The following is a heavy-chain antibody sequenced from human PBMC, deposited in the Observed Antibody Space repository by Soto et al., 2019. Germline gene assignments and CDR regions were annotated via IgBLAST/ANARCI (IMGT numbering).Heavy chain of an antibody. V-gene: IGHV2-5*01. CDR3: AHRPSATAAGYFDY. D-gene: IGHD6-13*01. CDR2: IYWNDDK. Sequence: GLDLEWLALIYWNDDKRYSPSLKSRLTITKDTSKNQVVLTMTNMDPVDTATYYCAHRPSATAAGYFDYWGQGTLVTVSS. J-gene: IGHJ4*02.